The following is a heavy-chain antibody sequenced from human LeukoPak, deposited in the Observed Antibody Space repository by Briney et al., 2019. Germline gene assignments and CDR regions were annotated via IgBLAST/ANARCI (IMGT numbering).Heavy chain of an antibody. D-gene: IGHD4-11*01. CDR1: GYTFNGFY. CDR2: INPNSGGA. Sequence: ASVKVSCKASGYTFNGFYLHWVRQAPGQGLEWMGWINPNSGGANYAQKFQGRVTMTRDTSISTAYMELSRLRSDDTAVYYCARWMATVTTPDYWGQGTLVTVSS. J-gene: IGHJ4*02. V-gene: IGHV1-2*02. CDR3: ARWMATVTTPDY.